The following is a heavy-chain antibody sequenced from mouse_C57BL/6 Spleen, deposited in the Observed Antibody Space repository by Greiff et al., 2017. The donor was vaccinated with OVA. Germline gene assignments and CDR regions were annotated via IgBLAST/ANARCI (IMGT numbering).Heavy chain of an antibody. Sequence: EVKLMESGGGLVQPKGSLKLSCAASGFSFNTYAMNWVRQAPGKGLEWVARIRSKSNNYATYYADSVKDRFTISRDDSESMLYLQMNNLKTEDTAMYYCVRQGIYYHFFDYWGQGTTLTVSS. J-gene: IGHJ2*01. CDR1: GFSFNTYA. D-gene: IGHD1-1*01. CDR2: IRSKSNNYAT. V-gene: IGHV10-1*01. CDR3: VRQGIYYHFFDY.